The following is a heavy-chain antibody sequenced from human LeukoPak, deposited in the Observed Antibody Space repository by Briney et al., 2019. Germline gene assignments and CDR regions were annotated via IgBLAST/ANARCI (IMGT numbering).Heavy chain of an antibody. CDR2: IYYSGST. CDR1: GGSISSYY. D-gene: IGHD2-15*01. CDR3: ARHSPPCSGGSGYYRVRLYYYGMDV. Sequence: SETLSLTCTVSGGSISSYYWSWIRQPPGKGLEWIGYIYYSGSTNYSPSLKSGVTISVDTSKNQFSLKRSSVTAADTAVYYCARHSPPCSGGSGYYRVRLYYYGMDVWGQGTTVTVSS. V-gene: IGHV4-59*08. J-gene: IGHJ6*02.